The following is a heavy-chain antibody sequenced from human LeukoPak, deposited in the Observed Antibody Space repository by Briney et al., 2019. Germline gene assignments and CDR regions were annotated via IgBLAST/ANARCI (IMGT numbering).Heavy chain of an antibody. V-gene: IGHV4-39*01. CDR1: GGSISSSSYY. CDR2: IYYSGST. J-gene: IGHJ4*02. D-gene: IGHD3-3*01. CDR3: ARRTIFGELFDY. Sequence: PSETLSLTCTVSGGSISSSSYYWGWIRQPPGKGLEWIGSIYYSGSTYYNPSLKSRVTISVDTSKNQFSLKLSSVTAADTAVYYCARRTIFGELFDYWGQGTLVIVSS.